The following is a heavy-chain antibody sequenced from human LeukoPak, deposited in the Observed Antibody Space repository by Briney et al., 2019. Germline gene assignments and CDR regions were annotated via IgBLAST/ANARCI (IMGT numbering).Heavy chain of an antibody. Sequence: ASVKVSCKASGYTFTSYDINWVRQATGQGLEWMGWMNPNSGNTGYAQKFQGRVTMTRNTSISTAYMELSSLRSEDTAVYYCATDYYGSGSYYPRFDYWGQGTLVTVSS. CDR1: GYTFTSYD. J-gene: IGHJ4*02. CDR3: ATDYYGSGSYYPRFDY. D-gene: IGHD3-10*01. V-gene: IGHV1-8*01. CDR2: MNPNSGNT.